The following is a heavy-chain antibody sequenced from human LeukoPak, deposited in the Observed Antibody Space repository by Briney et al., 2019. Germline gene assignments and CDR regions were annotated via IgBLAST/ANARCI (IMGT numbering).Heavy chain of an antibody. CDR3: TRAVRYYDFWSGYRYYFDY. CDR2: IRSKAYGGTT. D-gene: IGHD3-3*01. V-gene: IGHV3-49*04. Sequence: GGSLRLSCTASGFTFGDYAMSWVRQAPGKGLEWVGFIRSKAYGGTTEYAASVKGRFTIPRDDSKSIAYLQMNSLKTEDTAVYYCTRAVRYYDFWSGYRYYFDYWGQGTLVTVSS. J-gene: IGHJ4*02. CDR1: GFTFGDYA.